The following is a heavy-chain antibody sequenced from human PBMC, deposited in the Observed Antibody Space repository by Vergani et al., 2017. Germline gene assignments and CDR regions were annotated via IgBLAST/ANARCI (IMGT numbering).Heavy chain of an antibody. CDR2: IWYDGSNK. CDR3: ARDGDSSSWAFDI. Sequence: QVQLVESGGGVVQPGRSLRLSCAASGFTFSSYGMHRVRQAPGKGLEWVAVIWYDGSNKYYADSVKGRFTISRDNSKNTLYLQMNSLRAEDTAVYYCARDGDSSSWAFDIWGQGTMVTVSS. CDR1: GFTFSSYG. D-gene: IGHD6-13*01. V-gene: IGHV3-33*01. J-gene: IGHJ3*02.